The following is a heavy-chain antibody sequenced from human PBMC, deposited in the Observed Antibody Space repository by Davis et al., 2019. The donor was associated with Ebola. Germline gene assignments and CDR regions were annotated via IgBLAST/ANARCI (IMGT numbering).Heavy chain of an antibody. Sequence: ASSVPVSCMASVYTFTTSYMHWVRQPPGQGLEWLGRLNPSVGSTSYAQKFQGRVTMTRDTSTSTVYMELSSLRSDDTAVYYCARDSITVSGVLIVRYAFDIWGQGTMVTVSS. CDR3: ARDSITVSGVLIVRYAFDI. D-gene: IGHD3-3*01. J-gene: IGHJ3*02. CDR1: VYTFTTSY. CDR2: LNPSVGST. V-gene: IGHV1-46*01.